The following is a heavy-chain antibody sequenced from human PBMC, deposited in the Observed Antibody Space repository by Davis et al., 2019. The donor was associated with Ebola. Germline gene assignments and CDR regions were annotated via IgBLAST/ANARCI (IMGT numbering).Heavy chain of an antibody. D-gene: IGHD6-13*01. Sequence: GESLKISCAASGFTFSSYSMNWVRQAPGKGLEWVSSISSSSSYIYYADSVKGRFTISRDNAKNSLYLQMNSLRAEDTAVYYCARAGTPYYYYMDVWGKGTTVTVSS. CDR1: GFTFSSYS. CDR3: ARAGTPYYYYMDV. CDR2: ISSSSSYI. V-gene: IGHV3-21*01. J-gene: IGHJ6*03.